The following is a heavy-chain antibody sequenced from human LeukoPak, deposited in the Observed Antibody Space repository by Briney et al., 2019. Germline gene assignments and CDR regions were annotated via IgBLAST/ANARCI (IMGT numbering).Heavy chain of an antibody. CDR1: GYTFTGYY. CDR3: ARDIVVVVAAKVYAFDI. Sequence: ASVKVSCKASGYTFTGYYMHWVRQAPGQGLEWMGWINPNSGGTNYAQKFQGRVTITADKSTSTAYMELSSLRSEDTAVYYCARDIVVVVAAKVYAFDIWGQGTMVTVSS. V-gene: IGHV1-2*02. CDR2: INPNSGGT. D-gene: IGHD2-15*01. J-gene: IGHJ3*02.